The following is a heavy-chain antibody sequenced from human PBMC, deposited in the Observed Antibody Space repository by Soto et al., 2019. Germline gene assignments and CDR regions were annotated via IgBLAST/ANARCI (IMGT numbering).Heavy chain of an antibody. CDR1: GYTFTSYG. J-gene: IGHJ5*02. CDR3: ARDFPSPGVVVPAARVLDH. V-gene: IGHV1-18*01. D-gene: IGHD2-2*01. CDR2: ISAYNGNT. Sequence: GASVKVSCKASGYTFTSYGISWVRQAPGQGLEWMGWISAYNGNTNYAQKLQGRVTMTTDTSTSTAYMELRSLRSDDTAVYYCARDFPSPGVVVPAARVLDHWGQGTLVTVSS.